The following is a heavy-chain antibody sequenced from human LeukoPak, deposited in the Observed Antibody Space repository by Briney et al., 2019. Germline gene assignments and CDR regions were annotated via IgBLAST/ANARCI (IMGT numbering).Heavy chain of an antibody. J-gene: IGHJ4*02. CDR3: AKGRAVAATVYYFDY. Sequence: PGGSLRLSCAASGFTFSSYAMSWVRQAPGKGLEWVSAISGSGGSTYYADSVKGRFTISRDNSKNTLYLQMNSLRAEDTAVYYCAKGRAVAATVYYFDYWSQGTLVTVSS. CDR2: ISGSGGST. D-gene: IGHD2-15*01. V-gene: IGHV3-23*01. CDR1: GFTFSSYA.